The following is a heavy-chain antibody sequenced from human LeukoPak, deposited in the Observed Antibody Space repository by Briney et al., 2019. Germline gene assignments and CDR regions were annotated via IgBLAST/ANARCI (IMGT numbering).Heavy chain of an antibody. CDR2: IYQSGTT. CDR1: GYSISSGYY. D-gene: IGHD6-19*01. CDR3: ARSIIAVAGAFDI. J-gene: IGHJ3*02. V-gene: IGHV4-38-2*02. Sequence: ASETLSLTCTVSGYSISSGYYWGWIRQPPGKGLEWIANIYQSGTTYYNASLKSRVTISVDTSRNQFSLNLRSVTAADTAVYYCARSIIAVAGAFDIWGQGTMVTVSS.